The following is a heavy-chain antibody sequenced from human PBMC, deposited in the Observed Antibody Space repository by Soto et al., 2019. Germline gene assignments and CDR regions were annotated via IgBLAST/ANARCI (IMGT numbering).Heavy chain of an antibody. V-gene: IGHV1-69*01. CDR1: GGTFSTYA. D-gene: IGHD2-15*01. J-gene: IGHJ6*02. CDR2: VIPIFGTP. Sequence: QVQLVQSGAEVKKPGSSVKVSCKAPGGTFSTYAISWVRQAPGQGLEWMGGVIPIFGTPKYAQKFQRRVTITADESTSTGYMELRSLRSEDTAVYYCARSQGGSSSLDIYYYYYYGMDVWGQRTTVTVSS. CDR3: ARSQGGSSSLDIYYYYYYGMDV.